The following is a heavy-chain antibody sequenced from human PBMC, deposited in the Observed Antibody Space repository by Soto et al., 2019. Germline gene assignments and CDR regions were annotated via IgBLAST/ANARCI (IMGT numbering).Heavy chain of an antibody. J-gene: IGHJ4*01. V-gene: IGHV6-1*01. D-gene: IGHD6-19*01. CDR2: TYYRSKWYS. Sequence: SQTLSLTCAISGDSGSSTSAAWSWIRQSPSRGLEWLGRTYYRSKWYSDYAVSVKSRITINPDTSKNQFSLQLNSVTPEDTAVYYCARGSYYSGWVWGHGTLVTVSS. CDR3: ARGSYYSGWV. CDR1: GDSGSSTSAA.